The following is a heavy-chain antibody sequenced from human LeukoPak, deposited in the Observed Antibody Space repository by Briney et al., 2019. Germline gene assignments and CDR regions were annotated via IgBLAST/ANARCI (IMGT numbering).Heavy chain of an antibody. Sequence: SETLSLTCTVSGGSISGYYWSWIWQPPGRGLEWIGYIHYSGSTNYNPSLKSRVTISVDTSKNQFSLKLSSVTAADTAVYYCARGVQDIVVVPAARNFDYWGQGTLVTVSS. CDR2: IHYSGST. D-gene: IGHD2-2*01. CDR1: GGSISGYY. V-gene: IGHV4-59*12. J-gene: IGHJ4*02. CDR3: ARGVQDIVVVPAARNFDY.